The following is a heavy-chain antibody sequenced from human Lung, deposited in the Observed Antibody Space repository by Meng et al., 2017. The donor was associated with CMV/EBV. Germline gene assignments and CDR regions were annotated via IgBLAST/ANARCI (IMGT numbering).Heavy chain of an antibody. J-gene: IGHJ3*02. V-gene: IGHV4-39*01. CDR2: IYYSGST. Sequence: SETLSLXXTVSGGSISSSSYYWGWIRQPPGKGLEGIGSIYYSGSTYYNPSLKSRVTISVDTSKNQFSLKLSSVTAADTAVYYCASPREGVRAFDIWGQGSMVTVSS. D-gene: IGHD1-1*01. CDR1: GGSISSSSYY. CDR3: ASPREGVRAFDI.